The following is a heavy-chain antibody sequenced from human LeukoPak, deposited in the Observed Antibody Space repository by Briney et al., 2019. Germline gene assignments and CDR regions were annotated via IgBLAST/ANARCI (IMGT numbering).Heavy chain of an antibody. CDR1: GYTFTSYD. D-gene: IGHD6-13*01. Sequence: GASVKVSCKASGYTFTSYDINWVRQATGQGLEWMGWMNPNSGNTGYAQKFQGRVTITRNTSIGTAYMELSSLRSEDTAVYYCARVKYSSSWYESLYYYYYMDVWGKGTTVTVSS. CDR3: ARVKYSSSWYESLYYYYYMDV. CDR2: MNPNSGNT. J-gene: IGHJ6*03. V-gene: IGHV1-8*03.